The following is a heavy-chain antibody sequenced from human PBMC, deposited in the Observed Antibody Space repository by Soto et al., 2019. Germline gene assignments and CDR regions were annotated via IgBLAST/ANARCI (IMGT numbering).Heavy chain of an antibody. V-gene: IGHV3-30-3*01. J-gene: IGHJ4*02. CDR2: ISYDGSNK. CDR1: GFTFSSYA. CDR3: ARDKSPYSSGWHNRHFDY. D-gene: IGHD6-19*01. Sequence: QVQLVESGGGVVQPGRSLRLSCAASGFTFSSYAMHWVRQAPGKGLEWVAVISYDGSNKYYADSVKGRFTISRDNSKNTLYLQMKRLRAEDTAVYYCARDKSPYSSGWHNRHFDYWGQGTLVTVSS.